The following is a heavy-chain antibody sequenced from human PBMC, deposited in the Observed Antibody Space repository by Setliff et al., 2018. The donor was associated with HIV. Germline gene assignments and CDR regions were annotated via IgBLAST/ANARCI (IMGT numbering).Heavy chain of an antibody. CDR3: ARGALSLTMTKLLSFFDC. J-gene: IGHJ4*02. Sequence: PSETLSLTCAVYGGSFSGNYWSWIRQTPGKGLERIAEINHSGNTNYNPSLKSRVTISVVASKSHFSLKMTSVTAADTAVYYCARGALSLTMTKLLSFFDCWGQGTQVTVSS. CDR2: INHSGNT. CDR1: GGSFSGNY. V-gene: IGHV4-34*01. D-gene: IGHD3-22*01.